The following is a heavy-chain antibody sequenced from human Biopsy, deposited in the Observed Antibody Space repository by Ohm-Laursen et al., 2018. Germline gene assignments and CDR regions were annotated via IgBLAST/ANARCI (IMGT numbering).Heavy chain of an antibody. CDR3: ARDSGILNYGNFKYYHYYGMDV. CDR2: IYYSVMT. CDR1: GGDINNYY. D-gene: IGHD4-11*01. J-gene: IGHJ6*02. Sequence: PPGTLSLTCNVSGGDINNYYWSWIRQPAGKGLEWIGRIYYSVMTNYNPSLQSRVSISVDTSRNQVSLTLSSVTAADTAVYYCARDSGILNYGNFKYYHYYGMDVWGQGTKVTVSS. V-gene: IGHV4-4*07.